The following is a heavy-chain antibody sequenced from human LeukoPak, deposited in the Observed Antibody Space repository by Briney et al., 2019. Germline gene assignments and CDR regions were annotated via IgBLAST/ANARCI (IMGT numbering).Heavy chain of an antibody. CDR2: INPSGGST. CDR3: AVNDFWSGYHDAFDI. V-gene: IGHV1-46*01. J-gene: IGHJ3*02. Sequence: ASVKVSCKASGYTFTSYHMHWVRQAPGQGLEWMGIINPSGGSTSYAQKFQGRVTMTRDTSTSTVYMELSSLRSEDTAVYYCAVNDFWSGYHDAFDIWGQGTMVTVSS. CDR1: GYTFTSYH. D-gene: IGHD3-3*01.